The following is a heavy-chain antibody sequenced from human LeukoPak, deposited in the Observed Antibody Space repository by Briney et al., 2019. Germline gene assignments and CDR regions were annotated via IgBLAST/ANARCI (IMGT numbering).Heavy chain of an antibody. CDR1: GFTFSSYG. D-gene: IGHD3-22*01. CDR3: AKGRYYYDSSGYYSEYYMDV. V-gene: IGHV3-33*06. Sequence: PGGSLRLSCAASGFTFSSYGMHWVRQAPGKGLDWVAVIWYDGSNKYYADSVKGRFTISRDNSKNTLYLQMNSLRAEDTAVYYCAKGRYYYDSSGYYSEYYMDVWGKGTTVTVSS. J-gene: IGHJ6*03. CDR2: IWYDGSNK.